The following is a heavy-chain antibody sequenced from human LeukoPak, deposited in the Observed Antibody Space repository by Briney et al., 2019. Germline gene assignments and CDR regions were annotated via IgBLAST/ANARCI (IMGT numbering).Heavy chain of an antibody. CDR3: ARELGGIYYDSSGSSWFDP. J-gene: IGHJ5*02. CDR1: GFTVSSYE. D-gene: IGHD3-22*01. V-gene: IGHV3-48*03. Sequence: GGYLRLSCAASGFTVSSYEMNWVRQGPGKGLEGVSYISSSGSTIYYADSVKGRFTISRDNAKNSLYLQMNSLRAEDTAVYYCARELGGIYYDSSGSSWFDPWGQGTLVTVSS. CDR2: ISSSGSTI.